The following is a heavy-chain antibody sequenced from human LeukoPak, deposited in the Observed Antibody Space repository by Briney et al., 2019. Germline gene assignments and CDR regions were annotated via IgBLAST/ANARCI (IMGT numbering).Heavy chain of an antibody. CDR3: ARDHDILTGYWGTHGAFDI. CDR2: IKQDGSEK. Sequence: GGSLRLSCAASGFTFSSYWMSWVRKAPGKGLGRVANIKQDGSEKYYVDSVKGQFTISRDNAKNSVYLEMNILRVEYTAVYYCARDHDILTGYWGTHGAFDIWGQGTMVTVSS. J-gene: IGHJ3*02. CDR1: GFTFSSYW. D-gene: IGHD3-9*01. V-gene: IGHV3-7*01.